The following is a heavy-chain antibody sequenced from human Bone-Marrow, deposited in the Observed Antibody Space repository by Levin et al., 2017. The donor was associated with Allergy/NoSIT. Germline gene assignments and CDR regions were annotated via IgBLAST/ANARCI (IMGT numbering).Heavy chain of an antibody. D-gene: IGHD5-18*01. CDR2: ISAYNGNT. V-gene: IGHV1-18*01. CDR3: AREIPVYSYGYADY. CDR1: GYTFTSYG. J-gene: IGHJ4*02. Sequence: GGSLRLSCKASGYTFTSYGISWVRQAPGQGLEWMGWISAYNGNTNYAQKLQGRVTMTTDTSTSTAYMELRSLRSDDTAVYYCAREIPVYSYGYADYWGQGTLVTVSS.